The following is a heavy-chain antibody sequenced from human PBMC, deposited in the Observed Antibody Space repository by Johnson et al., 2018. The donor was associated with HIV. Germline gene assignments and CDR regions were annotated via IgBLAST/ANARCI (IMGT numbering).Heavy chain of an antibody. V-gene: IGHV3-66*01. J-gene: IGHJ3*02. D-gene: IGHD1-26*01. CDR3: ATSHGSHGAFDI. CDR2: IYSGGST. CDR1: GFTFKSYT. Sequence: VQLVESGGGLAQPAWSPRLSCAASGFTFKSYTVHWVRQAPGKGLEWVSVIYSGGSTYYADSVKGRFTISRDNSKNTLYLQMNSLRAEDTAVYYCATSHGSHGAFDIWGQGTMVTFSS.